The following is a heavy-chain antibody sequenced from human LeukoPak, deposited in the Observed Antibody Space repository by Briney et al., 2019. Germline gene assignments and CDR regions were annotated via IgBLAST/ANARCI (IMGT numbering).Heavy chain of an antibody. V-gene: IGHV4-34*01. CDR1: GGPFSGYY. D-gene: IGHD4-23*01. J-gene: IGHJ4*02. CDR3: ARSTTVVSPFDY. Sequence: PSETLSLTCAVYGGPFSGYYWSWIRQPPGKGLEWIGEINHSGSTNYNPSLKSRVTISVDTSKNQFSLKLSSVTAADTAVYYCARSTTVVSPFDYWGQGTLVTVSS. CDR2: INHSGST.